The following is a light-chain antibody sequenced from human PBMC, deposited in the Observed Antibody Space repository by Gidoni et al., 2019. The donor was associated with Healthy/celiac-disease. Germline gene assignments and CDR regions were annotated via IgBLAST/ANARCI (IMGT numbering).Light chain of an antibody. CDR3: QQYGSSRWT. J-gene: IGKJ1*01. CDR2: GAS. Sequence: EIVFTQSPVTLSLSPGERATLSCRASQSVSSSYLDWYQQKPGQAPRLLIYGASSRATGIPDRFSGSGSGTDFTLTISRLEPEDFAVYYCQQYGSSRWTFGQGTKVEIK. CDR1: QSVSSSY. V-gene: IGKV3-20*01.